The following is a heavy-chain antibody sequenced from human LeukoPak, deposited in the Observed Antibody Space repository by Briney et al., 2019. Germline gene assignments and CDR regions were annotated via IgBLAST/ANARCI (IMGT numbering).Heavy chain of an antibody. CDR1: GASIGSETW. Sequence: SGTLSLTCAVSGASIGSETWWNWVRQPPGKGLEWIGEIYHGGAANYNPSLKNRVIISLDKSKNQFFLELTSVTAADTAIYYCAKHGSGSYQGYWGQGTLVTVSS. V-gene: IGHV4-4*02. J-gene: IGHJ4*02. D-gene: IGHD3-10*01. CDR3: AKHGSGSYQGY. CDR2: IYHGGAA.